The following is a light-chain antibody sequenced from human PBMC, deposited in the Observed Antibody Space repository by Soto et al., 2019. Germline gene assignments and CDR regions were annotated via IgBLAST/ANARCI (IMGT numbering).Light chain of an antibody. CDR3: GSWDSSLSAYV. CDR1: SSNIGAGYD. V-gene: IGLV1-51*01. CDR2: DDN. Sequence: QSVLTQPPSVSGAPGQRVTISCTGSSSNIGAGYDVHWYQQVPGTAPKLLIYDDNKRPSGIPDRFSGSKSGTSATLGITGFQTGDEADYYCGSWDSSLSAYVFGTGTKATVL. J-gene: IGLJ1*01.